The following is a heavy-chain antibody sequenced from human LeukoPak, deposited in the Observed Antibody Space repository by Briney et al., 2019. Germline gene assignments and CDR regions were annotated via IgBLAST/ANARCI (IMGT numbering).Heavy chain of an antibody. J-gene: IGHJ4*02. CDR1: GFTFSSYE. Sequence: GGSLRLSCAASGFTFSSYEMNWVRQAPGKGLEWVSYISSSGSTIYYADSVKGRFTISRDNSKNTLYLQMDSLRAEDTAVYYCAKDLRSGIAVAEGVRGFDYWGQGTLVTVSS. D-gene: IGHD6-19*01. CDR3: AKDLRSGIAVAEGVRGFDY. V-gene: IGHV3-48*03. CDR2: ISSSGSTI.